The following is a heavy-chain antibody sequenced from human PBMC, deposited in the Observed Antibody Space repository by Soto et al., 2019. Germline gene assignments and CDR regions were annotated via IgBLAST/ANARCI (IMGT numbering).Heavy chain of an antibody. D-gene: IGHD2-2*01. V-gene: IGHV1-2*04. CDR3: ARGYYRVPAADNYYYYMDV. Sequence: ASVKVACKTSGYTYTVYYMHWVRQATRQGLEWMGWINPNSGGTNYAQKFQGWVTMTRDTSISTAYMELSRLRSDDTAVYYCARGYYRVPAADNYYYYMDVWGKGTTVTVSS. J-gene: IGHJ6*03. CDR2: INPNSGGT. CDR1: GYTYTVYY.